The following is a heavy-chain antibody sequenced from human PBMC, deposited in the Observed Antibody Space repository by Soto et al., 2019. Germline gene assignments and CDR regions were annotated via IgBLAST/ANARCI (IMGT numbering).Heavy chain of an antibody. D-gene: IGHD2-15*01. CDR2: ISGSGGST. CDR3: AKSLGGTYYFDY. V-gene: IGHV3-23*01. CDR1: GFTFSSYA. J-gene: IGHJ4*02. Sequence: EVQLLESGGGLVQPGGSLRLSCAASGFTFSSYAMSWVRQALGKGLEWVSAISGSGGSTYYADSVKGRFTISRDNSKNTLYLQMNSLRADDTAVYYCAKSLGGTYYFDYWGQGTLVTVSS.